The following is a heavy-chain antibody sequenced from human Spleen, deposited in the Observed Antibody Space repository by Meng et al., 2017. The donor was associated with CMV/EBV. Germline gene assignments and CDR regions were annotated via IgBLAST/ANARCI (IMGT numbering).Heavy chain of an antibody. J-gene: IGHJ4*02. D-gene: IGHD1-26*01. CDR1: GFTFSTYA. CDR3: AKSMGGTELPFDY. CDR2: VSGSGAET. V-gene: IGHV3-23*01. Sequence: TYGFTFSTYAMSWVRQAPGKGLEWVSVVSGSGAETYYAESVKGRFTISRDNAKHTLYLEMNSLRAAADTAVYYCAKSMGGTELPFDYWGQGTLVTVSS.